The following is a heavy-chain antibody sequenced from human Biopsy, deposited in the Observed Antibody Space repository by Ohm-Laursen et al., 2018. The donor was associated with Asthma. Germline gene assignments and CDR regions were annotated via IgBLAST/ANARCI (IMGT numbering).Heavy chain of an antibody. D-gene: IGHD2-21*02. J-gene: IGHJ4*02. Sequence: SETLSLTCTVSGDSIDSGDYSWTWIRQSPGVGLEWIGYIYRNGDTYYNPTLKNRVTISIDRSKNQFSLRLRSVTAADTAVYYCARGWKCGGDCYSLDSWGQGTLVTVSS. CDR2: IYRNGDT. CDR1: GDSIDSGDYS. CDR3: ARGWKCGGDCYSLDS. V-gene: IGHV4-30-2*06.